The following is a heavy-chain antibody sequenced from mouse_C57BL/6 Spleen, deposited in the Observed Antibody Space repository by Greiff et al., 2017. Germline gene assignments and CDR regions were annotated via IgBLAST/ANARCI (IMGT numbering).Heavy chain of an antibody. D-gene: IGHD1-1*01. Sequence: QVQLQQPGAELVKPGASVKLSCKASGYTFTSYWMQWVKQRPGQGLEWIGEIDPSDSYTNYNQEFKGKATLTVDTSSSTAYMQLSSLTSEDSAVYYCARSYYYGSSYKYFDVWGTGTTVTVSS. V-gene: IGHV1-50*01. CDR3: ARSYYYGSSYKYFDV. CDR2: IDPSDSYT. CDR1: GYTFTSYW. J-gene: IGHJ1*03.